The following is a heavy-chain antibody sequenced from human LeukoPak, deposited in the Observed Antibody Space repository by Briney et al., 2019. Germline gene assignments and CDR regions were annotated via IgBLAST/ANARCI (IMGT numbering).Heavy chain of an antibody. Sequence: WGSLRRSCAASGFTFSSYAMSWVRQAPGKGLEWVSAISGSGGSTYYADSVKGRFTTSRANSKTTLYLQMNSLRAEDTAVYYCAKDYDSSGYYFRWFDPWGQGTLVTVSS. D-gene: IGHD3-22*01. V-gene: IGHV3-23*01. J-gene: IGHJ5*02. CDR3: AKDYDSSGYYFRWFDP. CDR2: ISGSGGST. CDR1: GFTFSSYA.